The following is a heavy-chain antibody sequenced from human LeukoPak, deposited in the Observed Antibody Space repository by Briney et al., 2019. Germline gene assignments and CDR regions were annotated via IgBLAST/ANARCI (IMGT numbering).Heavy chain of an antibody. CDR1: GGSFSDYY. CDR3: ARDGEYSSSSVLFDY. J-gene: IGHJ4*02. D-gene: IGHD6-6*01. CDR2: INHSGST. V-gene: IGHV4-34*01. Sequence: SETLSLTCAVFGGSFSDYYWSWIRQPPGKGLEWIGEINHSGSTNYNPSLKSRVTMSVDTSKNQFSLKLTSVTAADTAVYYCARDGEYSSSSVLFDYWGQGTLVTVSS.